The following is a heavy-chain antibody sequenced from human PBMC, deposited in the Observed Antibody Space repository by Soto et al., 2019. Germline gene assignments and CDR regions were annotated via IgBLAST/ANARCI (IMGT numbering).Heavy chain of an antibody. Sequence: GGSLRLSCSASGFTFSSYAMHWVRQAPGKGLEYVSSISTNGGSTHYADSVKGRFTISRDNSKNTLYLQMNSLRAEDTAVYYCAKALYSSSHPPFDPWGQGTPVTVSS. CDR2: ISTNGGST. V-gene: IGHV3-64*04. D-gene: IGHD6-13*01. CDR1: GFTFSSYA. CDR3: AKALYSSSHPPFDP. J-gene: IGHJ5*02.